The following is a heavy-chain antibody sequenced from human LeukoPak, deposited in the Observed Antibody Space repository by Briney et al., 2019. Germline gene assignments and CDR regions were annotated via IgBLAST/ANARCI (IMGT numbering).Heavy chain of an antibody. Sequence: PGGSLRLSCAASGFTFSSYWMSWVRQAPGKGLEWVANIKQDGSEKYYVDSVKGRFTISRDNAENSLYLQMDSLRVEDTAVYFCARDATTELGTVYMDVWGKGTTVTISS. CDR1: GFTFSSYW. V-gene: IGHV3-7*01. CDR3: ARDATTELGTVYMDV. J-gene: IGHJ6*03. CDR2: IKQDGSEK. D-gene: IGHD4-17*01.